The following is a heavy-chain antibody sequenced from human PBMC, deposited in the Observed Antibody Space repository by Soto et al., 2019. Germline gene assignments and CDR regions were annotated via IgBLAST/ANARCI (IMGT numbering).Heavy chain of an antibody. D-gene: IGHD3-16*01. Sequence: GASVKVSCKASGYTFTTYDISWVRQAPGQGLEWMGRISTYNGNTNYAQNLQGRLTLTTDTSTTTAYMELRSLRSNDTAIYYCAMVDVYVTPSPQDVWGQGTTVTVSS. V-gene: IGHV1-18*01. CDR1: GYTFTTYD. CDR2: ISTYNGNT. J-gene: IGHJ6*02. CDR3: AMVDVYVTPSPQDV.